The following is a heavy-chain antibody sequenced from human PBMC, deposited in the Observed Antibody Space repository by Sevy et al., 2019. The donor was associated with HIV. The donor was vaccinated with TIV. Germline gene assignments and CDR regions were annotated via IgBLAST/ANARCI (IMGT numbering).Heavy chain of an antibody. CDR3: ATRRGHLSFDY. V-gene: IGHV4-34*01. CDR2: INHSGST. CDR1: GGSFSGYY. Sequence: ETLLTCVVYGGSFSGYYWSWIRQPPGKGLEWIGEINHSGSTNYNPSLKSRVTISADTSKNQFSLKLSSVTAADTAVYYCATRRGHLSFDYWGQGTLVTVSS. J-gene: IGHJ4*02.